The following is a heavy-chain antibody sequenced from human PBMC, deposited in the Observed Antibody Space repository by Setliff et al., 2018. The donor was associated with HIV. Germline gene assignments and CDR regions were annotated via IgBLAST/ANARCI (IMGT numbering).Heavy chain of an antibody. CDR2: IYYSGST. Sequence: PSETLSLTCTVSGASISSYYWSWIRQPPGKGLEWIGYIYYSGSTNYNPSLKSRVTISVDTSKNQFSLKLSSVTAADTAVYYCARGDVVHRFDPWGQGTLVTVSS. J-gene: IGHJ5*02. D-gene: IGHD2-15*01. CDR3: ARGDVVHRFDP. V-gene: IGHV4-59*01. CDR1: GASISSYY.